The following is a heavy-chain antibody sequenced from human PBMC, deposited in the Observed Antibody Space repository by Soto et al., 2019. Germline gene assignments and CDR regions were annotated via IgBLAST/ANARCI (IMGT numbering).Heavy chain of an antibody. Sequence: QITLKESGPPLVKSTQPLTLTCSFSGFSLTTDGEGVGWVRQSQGEALEWLALIYWDDDERYSPSLKTRLTITKDISRNQVVLVMTNMEPVDTGTYFCAHSRNLITEDAQVGDFDYWGQGT. J-gene: IGHJ4*02. V-gene: IGHV2-5*02. D-gene: IGHD1-26*01. CDR3: AHSRNLITEDAQVGDFDY. CDR1: GFSLTTDGEG. CDR2: IYWDDDE.